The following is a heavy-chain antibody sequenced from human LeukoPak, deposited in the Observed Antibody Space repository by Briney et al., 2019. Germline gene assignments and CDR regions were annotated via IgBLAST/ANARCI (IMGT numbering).Heavy chain of an antibody. J-gene: IGHJ4*02. CDR2: INPNSGGT. CDR1: GYTFTGYY. D-gene: IGHD3-10*01. V-gene: IGHV1-2*02. CDR3: ARDSGPMVRGVNDY. Sequence: ASVKVSCKASGYTFTGYYMHWVRQAPGQGLEWMGWINPNSGGTNYAQKFQGRVTMTRDTSISTAYMELSRLRSDDTAVYYCARDSGPMVRGVNDYWGQGTLVTVSS.